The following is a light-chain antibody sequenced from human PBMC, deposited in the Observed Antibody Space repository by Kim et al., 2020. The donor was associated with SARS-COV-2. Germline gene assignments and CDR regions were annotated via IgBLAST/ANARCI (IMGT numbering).Light chain of an antibody. V-gene: IGKV3-20*01. CDR2: GAS. CDR1: QSVSSNY. J-gene: IGKJ2*01. CDR3: QQYGGSPT. Sequence: SLSPVERATLACRASQSVSSNYLAWYQQKPGQAPRLLMCGASSRATGIPERFSGSGSGTDFTLTISRLEPEDFAVFYCQQYGGSPTFGQGTKLEI.